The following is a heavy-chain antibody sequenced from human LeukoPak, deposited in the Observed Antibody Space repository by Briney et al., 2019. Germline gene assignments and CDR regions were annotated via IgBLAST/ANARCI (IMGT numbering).Heavy chain of an antibody. CDR2: IYYSGST. CDR3: AKAVPAATRYGLYYFDY. D-gene: IGHD2-2*01. CDR1: GGSISSSSYY. J-gene: IGHJ4*02. V-gene: IGHV4-39*01. Sequence: SETLSLTCTVSGGSISSSSYYWGWLRQPPGKGLEWLGSIYYSGSTYYNPSLKSRVTISVDTSKNQFSLKLSSVTAADTAVYYCAKAVPAATRYGLYYFDYWGQGTLVTVSS.